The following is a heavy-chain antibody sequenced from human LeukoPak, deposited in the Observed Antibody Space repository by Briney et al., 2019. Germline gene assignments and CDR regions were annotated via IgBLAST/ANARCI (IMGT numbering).Heavy chain of an antibody. D-gene: IGHD6-13*01. CDR3: ARVSSGSWYSIDWFDP. V-gene: IGHV3-66*02. J-gene: IGHJ5*02. CDR1: GFAVSSNY. Sequence: GGSLRLSCAASGFAVSSNYMSWVRQAPGKGLEWVPVIYSGGSTYYADSVKGRFTISRDNSKNTLYLQMNSLRAEDTAVYYCARVSSGSWYSIDWFDPWGQGTLVTVSS. CDR2: IYSGGST.